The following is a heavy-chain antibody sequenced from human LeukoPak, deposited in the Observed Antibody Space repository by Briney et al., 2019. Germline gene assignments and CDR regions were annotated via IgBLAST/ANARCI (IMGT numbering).Heavy chain of an antibody. Sequence: SETLSLTCSVSGYSISSGYYWGWIRQPPGKGLEWIGSIYHSGSIYYNPSLKRRVTISVDMPKNQIFLNLSSVTAADTAVYYCERDGNYYDSTGYWGQGTLVTVSS. CDR3: ERDGNYYDSTGY. D-gene: IGHD3-22*01. CDR1: GYSISSGYY. V-gene: IGHV4-38-2*02. CDR2: IYHSGSI. J-gene: IGHJ4*02.